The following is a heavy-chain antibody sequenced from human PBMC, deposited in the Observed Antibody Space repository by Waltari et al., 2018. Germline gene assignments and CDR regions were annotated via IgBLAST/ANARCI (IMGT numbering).Heavy chain of an antibody. J-gene: IGHJ5*02. CDR2: IFYSRIT. D-gene: IGHD2-15*01. Sequence: QLQLQESGPGLVKPSETLSLTCTVSGDSISTSSCYWGWVRQPPGKGLEWIGSIFYSRITYDNSSLKSRVTISVDTSKNQFSLRLTSVTAADTAVYYCARGDGGGPRPFFDPWGQGTLVTVSS. CDR1: GDSISTSSCY. CDR3: ARGDGGGPRPFFDP. V-gene: IGHV4-39*07.